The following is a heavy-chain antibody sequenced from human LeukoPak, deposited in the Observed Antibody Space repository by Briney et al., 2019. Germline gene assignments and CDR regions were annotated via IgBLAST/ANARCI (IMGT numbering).Heavy chain of an antibody. V-gene: IGHV4-61*08. D-gene: IGHD6-19*01. CDR3: AKKYSSGWYSYFDY. Sequence: SETLSLTCTVSGGSFSNDGYSRTWIRQPPGKGLEWIAYLYYSGRTYYNPSLESRVTISVDTSKNQFSLKLSSVTAADTAVYYCAKKYSSGWYSYFDYWGQGTLVTVSS. CDR1: GGSFSNDGYS. CDR2: LYYSGRT. J-gene: IGHJ4*02.